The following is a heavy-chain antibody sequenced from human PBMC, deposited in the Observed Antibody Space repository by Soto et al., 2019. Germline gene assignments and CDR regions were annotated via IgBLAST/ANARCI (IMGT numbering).Heavy chain of an antibody. CDR2: ISSSSSYI. V-gene: IGHV3-21*01. Sequence: GGSLRLSCAASGFTFSSYSMNWVRQAPGKGLEWVSSISSSSSYIYYADSVKGRFTISRDNAKNSLYLQMNSLRAEDTAVYYCARVAELRYFDWLSHPDIYYYYGMDVWGQGTTVTVSS. CDR3: ARVAELRYFDWLSHPDIYYYYGMDV. D-gene: IGHD3-9*01. J-gene: IGHJ6*02. CDR1: GFTFSSYS.